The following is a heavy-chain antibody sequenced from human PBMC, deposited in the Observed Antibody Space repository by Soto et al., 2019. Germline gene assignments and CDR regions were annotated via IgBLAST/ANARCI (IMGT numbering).Heavy chain of an antibody. J-gene: IGHJ4*02. CDR3: AKDKSCRSLYYFDY. CDR1: GFTFVDYA. Sequence: SLRLSCAASGFTFVDYAMHWVRQAPGKGLEWVSGISWNSGSIDYADSGQCRFTISRDNGKSHLYLQMNSLRAEDTALYCCAKDKSCRSLYYFDYWGQGTLVTVSS. V-gene: IGHV3-9*01. CDR2: ISWNSGSI.